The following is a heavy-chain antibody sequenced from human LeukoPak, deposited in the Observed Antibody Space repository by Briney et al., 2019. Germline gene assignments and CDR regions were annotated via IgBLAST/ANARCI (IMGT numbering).Heavy chain of an antibody. CDR1: GFTFSSYS. CDR2: TSSSSSTI. D-gene: IGHD2-2*01. CDR3: AREQLVPAAPFDY. Sequence: GGSLRLSCAASGFTFSSYSMNWVRQAPGKGLEWVSYTSSSSSTIYYADSVKGRFTISRDNAKNSLYLQMNSLRAEDTAVYYCAREQLVPAAPFDYWGQGTLVTVSS. V-gene: IGHV3-48*01. J-gene: IGHJ4*02.